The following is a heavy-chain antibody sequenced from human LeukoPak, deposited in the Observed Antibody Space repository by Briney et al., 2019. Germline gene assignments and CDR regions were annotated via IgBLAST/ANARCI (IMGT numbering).Heavy chain of an antibody. J-gene: IGHJ6*02. D-gene: IGHD1-26*01. V-gene: IGHV4-59*01. CDR3: ARGRSNYYGMDV. CDR1: DGSINSYY. Sequence: SETLSLTCSVSDGSINSYYWNWIRRPPGKGLEWIGYIYYNGNTNYSPSLKSRVTMSVDTSENLFSLKVSSVTAADTAVYYCARGRSNYYGMDVWGQGTTVTASS. CDR2: IYYNGNT.